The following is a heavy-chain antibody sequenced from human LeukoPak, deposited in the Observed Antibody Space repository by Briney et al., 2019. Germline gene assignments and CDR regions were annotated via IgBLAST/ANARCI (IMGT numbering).Heavy chain of an antibody. D-gene: IGHD3-16*02. V-gene: IGHV3-21*01. J-gene: IGHJ4*02. Sequence: PGGSLRLPCAASGFTFSSYSMNWVRQAPGKGLEWVSSISSSSSYIYYADSVKGRFTISRDNAKNSLYLQMNSLRAEDTAVYYCARDRIMITFGGVIVPSYFDYWGQGTLVTVSS. CDR2: ISSSSSYI. CDR3: ARDRIMITFGGVIVPSYFDY. CDR1: GFTFSSYS.